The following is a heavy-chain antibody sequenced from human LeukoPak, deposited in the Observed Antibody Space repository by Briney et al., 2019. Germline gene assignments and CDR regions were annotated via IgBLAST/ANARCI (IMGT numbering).Heavy chain of an antibody. J-gene: IGHJ3*02. CDR1: GFTFSSYN. CDR2: ISSSGTYT. CDR3: ARDQRFQNGIVMVRSFAFDI. D-gene: IGHD3-22*01. Sequence: GGSLRLSCAASGFTFSSYNMNWVRQAPGKGLEWVSSISSSGTYTYYADSVKGRFTISRDNAKNSLYLQMNSLRAEDTAVYYCARDQRFQNGIVMVRSFAFDIWGQGTMVTVSS. V-gene: IGHV3-21*01.